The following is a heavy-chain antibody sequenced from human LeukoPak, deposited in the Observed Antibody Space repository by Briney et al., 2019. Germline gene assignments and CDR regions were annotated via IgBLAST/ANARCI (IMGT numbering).Heavy chain of an antibody. Sequence: ASVKVSCKASGYTFTGYYMHWVRQAPGQGLEWMGWINPNSGGTNHAQKFQGRVTMTRDTSISTAYMELSRLRSDDTAVYYCARAYRRDGYNYLYWGQGTLVTVSS. CDR1: GYTFTGYY. V-gene: IGHV1-2*02. CDR3: ARAYRRDGYNYLY. J-gene: IGHJ4*02. CDR2: INPNSGGT. D-gene: IGHD5-24*01.